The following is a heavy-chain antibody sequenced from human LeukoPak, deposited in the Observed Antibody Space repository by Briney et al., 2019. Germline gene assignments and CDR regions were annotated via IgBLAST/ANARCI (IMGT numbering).Heavy chain of an antibody. CDR1: GFTFSSYW. Sequence: PGGSLRLSCAASGFTFSSYWMTWVRQAPGKGLEWVANIKRDGSEKHYVDSVKGRFTISRDNAKNSMFLQMNSLRAEDTAVYYCIVFGDSNHWGQGTLVTVSS. V-gene: IGHV3-7*03. CDR2: IKRDGSEK. D-gene: IGHD4-17*01. CDR3: IVFGDSNH. J-gene: IGHJ5*02.